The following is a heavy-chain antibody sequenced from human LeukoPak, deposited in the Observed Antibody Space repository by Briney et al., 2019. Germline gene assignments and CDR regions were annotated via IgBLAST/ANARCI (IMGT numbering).Heavy chain of an antibody. CDR2: ISESGGST. J-gene: IGHJ5*02. D-gene: IGHD3-3*02. Sequence: PGGSLRLSCAASGFTFSSYAMNWVRQAPGKGLEWVSSISESGGSTYYADSVKGRFTISRDSSKSTLYLQMNSLRVEDTAVYYCAKAVLATSITSWFDPWGQGTLVTVSS. CDR1: GFTFSSYA. CDR3: AKAVLATSITSWFDP. V-gene: IGHV3-23*01.